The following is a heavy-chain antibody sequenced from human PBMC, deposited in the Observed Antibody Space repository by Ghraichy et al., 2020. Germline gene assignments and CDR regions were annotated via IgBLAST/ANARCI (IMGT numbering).Heavy chain of an antibody. J-gene: IGHJ4*02. D-gene: IGHD1-26*01. CDR2: IIPILGIA. Sequence: SVKVSCKASGGTFSSYAISWVRQAPGQGLEWMGRIIPILGIANYAQKFQGRVTITADKSTSTAYMELSSLRSEDTAVYYCARYKVGATAPFDYWGQGTLVTVSS. CDR3: ARYKVGATAPFDY. CDR1: GGTFSSYA. V-gene: IGHV1-69*04.